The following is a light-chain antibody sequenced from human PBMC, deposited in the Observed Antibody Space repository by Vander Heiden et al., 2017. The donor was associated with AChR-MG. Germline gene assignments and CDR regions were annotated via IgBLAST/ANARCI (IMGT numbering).Light chain of an antibody. J-gene: IGLJ2*01. CDR1: SSDVGSYNL. V-gene: IGLV2-23*01. CDR2: EGT. CDR3: SSYAGGRHVV. Sequence: CALTQPAPVCGSPGKTLTISCTGTSSDVGSYNLVSWYQLQPGEAPKLMIYEGTKRPSGVANRFSGSKSGNTASLTISGLRAEDEADYYCSSYAGGRHVVFGGGTKLTVL.